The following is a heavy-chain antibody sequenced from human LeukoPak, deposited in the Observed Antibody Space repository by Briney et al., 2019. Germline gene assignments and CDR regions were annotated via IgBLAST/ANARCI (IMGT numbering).Heavy chain of an antibody. D-gene: IGHD2-2*02. J-gene: IGHJ4*02. CDR1: GYTFTGDY. Sequence: ASVKVSCKASGYTFTGDYMHWVRQAPGQGLEWMGWINPNSGGTNYAQKFQGRVTMTRDTSISTAYMELSRLRSDDTAVYYCALTDIVVVPAAINEPYFDYWGQGTLVTVSS. CDR3: ALTDIVVVPAAINEPYFDY. V-gene: IGHV1-2*02. CDR2: INPNSGGT.